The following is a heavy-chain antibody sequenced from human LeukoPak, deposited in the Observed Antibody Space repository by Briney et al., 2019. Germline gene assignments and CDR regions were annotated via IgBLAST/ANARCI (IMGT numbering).Heavy chain of an antibody. D-gene: IGHD2-15*01. CDR3: ARGADGVSSNSRGWFDP. J-gene: IGHJ5*02. V-gene: IGHV3-21*05. Sequence: GGSLRLSCAVSGFTFSSYSMTWVRQAPGKGLEWVSYISTSSSYIYYADSVKGRFTISRDNAKNSLYLQMNSLRAEDTAVYYCARGADGVSSNSRGWFDPWGQGTLVTVSS. CDR1: GFTFSSYS. CDR2: ISTSSSYI.